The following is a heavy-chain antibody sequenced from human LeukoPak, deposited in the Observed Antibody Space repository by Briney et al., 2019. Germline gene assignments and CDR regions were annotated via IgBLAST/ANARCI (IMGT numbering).Heavy chain of an antibody. CDR1: GFTFDDYA. CDR3: AKDSGVTAIPIGAFDI. J-gene: IGHJ3*02. Sequence: GRSQRLSCAASGFTFDDYAMHWVRQAPGKGLEWVSGISWNSGSIGYADSVKGRFTISRDNAKNSLYLQMNSLRAEDTALYYCAKDSGVTAIPIGAFDIWGQGTMVTVSS. D-gene: IGHD2-21*02. CDR2: ISWNSGSI. V-gene: IGHV3-9*01.